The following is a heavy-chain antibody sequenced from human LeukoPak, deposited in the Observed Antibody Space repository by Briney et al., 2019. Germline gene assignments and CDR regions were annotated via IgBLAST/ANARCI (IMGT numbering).Heavy chain of an antibody. CDR2: ISYDGSNK. J-gene: IGHJ4*02. CDR3: ARVASSSWYYFDY. CDR1: GLTFSSYA. D-gene: IGHD6-13*01. Sequence: PGRSLRLSCAASGLTFSSYAMHWVRQAPGKGLEWVAVISYDGSNKYYADSVKGRFTISRDNSKNTLYLQMNSLRAEDTAVYYCARVASSSWYYFDYWGQGTLVTVDS. V-gene: IGHV3-30-3*01.